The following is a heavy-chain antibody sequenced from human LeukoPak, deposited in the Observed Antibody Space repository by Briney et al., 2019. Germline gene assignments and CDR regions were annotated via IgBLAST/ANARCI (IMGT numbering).Heavy chain of an antibody. D-gene: IGHD5-18*01. CDR3: ARGQGSYGPTTGYYYYMDV. V-gene: IGHV4-61*02. J-gene: IGHJ6*03. CDR2: IYTSGST. Sequence: PSQTLSLTCTVSGGSISSGSYYWSWIRQPAGKGLEWIGRIYTSGSTNYNPSLKSRVTISVDTSKNQFSLKLSSVTAADTAVYYCARGQGSYGPTTGYYYYMDVWGKGTTVTVSS. CDR1: GGSISSGSYY.